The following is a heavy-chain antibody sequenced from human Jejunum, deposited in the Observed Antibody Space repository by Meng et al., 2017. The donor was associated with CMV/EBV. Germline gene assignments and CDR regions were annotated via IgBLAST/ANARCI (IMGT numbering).Heavy chain of an antibody. CDR3: ARGRLTGYFDY. CDR2: IYTGSST. Sequence: SCAASGFTVSSNYMSWVRQAPGKGLEWVSIIYTGSSTYYADSVKGRFTISRDNSKNTLYLQMNSLRAEDTAVYYCARGRLTGYFDYWGQGTLVTVSS. V-gene: IGHV3-66*02. D-gene: IGHD2-8*01. CDR1: GFTVSSNY. J-gene: IGHJ4*02.